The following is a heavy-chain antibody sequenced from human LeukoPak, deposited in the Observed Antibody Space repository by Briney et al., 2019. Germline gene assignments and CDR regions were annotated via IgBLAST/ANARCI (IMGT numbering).Heavy chain of an antibody. CDR1: GYIFTSYG. CDR2: ISSYNGNT. CDR3: ARGAIVGATTVDY. V-gene: IGHV1-18*04. D-gene: IGHD1-26*01. Sequence: ASVKVSCEASGYIFTSYGINWLRQAPGQGPEWMGYISSYNGNTNYAQKLQGRVTMTTDTSTSTAYMELRSLRSDDTAVYYCARGAIVGATTVDYWGQGTLVTVSS. J-gene: IGHJ4*02.